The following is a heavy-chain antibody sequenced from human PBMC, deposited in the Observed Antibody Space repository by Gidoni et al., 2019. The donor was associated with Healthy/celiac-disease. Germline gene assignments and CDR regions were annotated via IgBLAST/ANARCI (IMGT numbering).Heavy chain of an antibody. CDR2: INPNSGET. Sequence: QVQLVRSGAEVKKPGASVKVSCKASGYTFTGYYMHWVRQAPGQGLEWMGWINPNSGETNYAQKFQGWVTMTRDTSISTAYIELSRLRSDDTAVYFCAREFRGGRYYYGMDVWGQGTTVTVSS. J-gene: IGHJ6*02. CDR3: AREFRGGRYYYGMDV. D-gene: IGHD5-12*01. V-gene: IGHV1-2*04. CDR1: GYTFTGYY.